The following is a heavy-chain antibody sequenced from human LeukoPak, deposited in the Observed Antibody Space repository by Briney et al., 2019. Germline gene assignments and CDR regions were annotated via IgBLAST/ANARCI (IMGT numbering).Heavy chain of an antibody. Sequence: GGSLRLSCAASGFTFSDYFMSWIRQAPGQGLEWVSYISGGGSTIYYADSVEGRFTISRDNAKNSLYLQMNILRAEDTAVYYCAAAPQTYRYLGYWGQGTLVTVSS. D-gene: IGHD3-16*02. CDR3: AAAPQTYRYLGY. J-gene: IGHJ4*02. V-gene: IGHV3-11*04. CDR1: GFTFSDYF. CDR2: ISGGGSTI.